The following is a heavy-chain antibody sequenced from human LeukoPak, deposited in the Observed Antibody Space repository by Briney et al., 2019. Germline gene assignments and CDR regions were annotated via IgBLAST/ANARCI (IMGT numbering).Heavy chain of an antibody. CDR1: GFTFSSYS. J-gene: IGHJ4*02. CDR3: ASLGCSSTSCYAYYFDY. CDR2: ISSSSSTI. V-gene: IGHV3-48*01. D-gene: IGHD2-2*01. Sequence: GGSLRLSCAASGFTFSSYSTNWVRQAPGKGLEWVSYISSSSSTIYYADSVKGRFTISRDNAKNSLYLQMNSLRAEDTAAYYCASLGCSSTSCYAYYFDYWGQGTLVTVSS.